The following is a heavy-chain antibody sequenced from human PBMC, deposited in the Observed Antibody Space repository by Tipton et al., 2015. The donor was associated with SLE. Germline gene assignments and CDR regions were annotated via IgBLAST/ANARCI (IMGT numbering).Heavy chain of an antibody. CDR1: GFTFSSYG. CDR2: IRYDGSNK. J-gene: IGHJ4*02. Sequence: SLRLSCAASGFTFSSYGMHWVRRAPGKGLEWVAFIRYDGSNKYYADSVKGRFTISRDNSKNTLYLQMNSLRAEDTAVYYCAKGDSSSSGVDYWGQGTLVTVSS. D-gene: IGHD6-6*01. V-gene: IGHV3-30*02. CDR3: AKGDSSSSGVDY.